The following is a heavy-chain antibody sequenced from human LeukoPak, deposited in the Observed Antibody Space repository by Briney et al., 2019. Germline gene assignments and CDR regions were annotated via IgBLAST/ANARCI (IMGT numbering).Heavy chain of an antibody. CDR1: GGSISSYY. V-gene: IGHV4-59*01. J-gene: IGHJ4*02. CDR2: IYYSGST. D-gene: IGHD3-10*01. CDR3: ARDNGGFDY. Sequence: PSETLSLTCTVSGGSISSYYWSWLRQPPGKGLEWIGYIYYSGSTNYNPSLKSRVTISVDTPKNQFSLKLSSVTAADTAVYYCARDNGGFDYWGQGTLVTVSS.